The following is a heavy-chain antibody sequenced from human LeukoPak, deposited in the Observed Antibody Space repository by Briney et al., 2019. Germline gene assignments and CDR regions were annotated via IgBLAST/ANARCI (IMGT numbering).Heavy chain of an antibody. V-gene: IGHV4-31*03. CDR3: ARGVYYDSSGYFFDY. Sequence: SETLSLTCTVSGGSISSGGYYWSWIRQHPGKGLEWIGYIYYSGSTYYNPSLKSRVTISVDTSKNQFSLKLSSVTAADTAVYYCARGVYYDSSGYFFDYWGQGTLVTVSS. J-gene: IGHJ4*02. CDR2: IYYSGST. CDR1: GGSISSGGYY. D-gene: IGHD3-22*01.